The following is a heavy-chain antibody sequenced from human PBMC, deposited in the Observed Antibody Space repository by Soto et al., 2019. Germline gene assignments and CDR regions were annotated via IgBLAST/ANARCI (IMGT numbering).Heavy chain of an antibody. D-gene: IGHD4-17*01. J-gene: IGHJ4*02. CDR1: GGSVSSSSYY. Sequence: SETLSLTCTVSGGSVSSSSYYWSWIRQPPGKGLEWIACIYYSGSTNYNPSLKSRVTMSVDTSKNQFSLKMSSVTAADTAVYYCARRRSRDYGDNFDYWGQGTLVTVSS. CDR3: ARRRSRDYGDNFDY. V-gene: IGHV4-61*01. CDR2: IYYSGST.